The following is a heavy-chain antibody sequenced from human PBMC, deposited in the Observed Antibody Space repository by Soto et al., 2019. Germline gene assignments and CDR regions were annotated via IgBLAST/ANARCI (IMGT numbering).Heavy chain of an antibody. CDR3: ARHHGFYDSSVNYIRDWYFDL. CDR2: ISYTGST. V-gene: IGHV4-39*01. J-gene: IGHJ2*01. Sequence: QLQLQESGPGLVKPSETLSLTCTVSGGSISSSSYYWGWIRQPPGKGLEWIATISYTGSTHYNPSLKSRVTISVDTSKNQFSLKLSSVTAADTAVYSCARHHGFYDSSVNYIRDWYFDLWGRGTLVTVSS. CDR1: GGSISSSSYY. D-gene: IGHD3-22*01.